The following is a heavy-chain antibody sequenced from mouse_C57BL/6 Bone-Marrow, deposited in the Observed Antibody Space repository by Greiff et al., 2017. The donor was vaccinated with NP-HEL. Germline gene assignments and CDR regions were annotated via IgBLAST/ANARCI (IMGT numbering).Heavy chain of an antibody. Sequence: EVKLVESGGGLVKPGGSLKLSCAASGFTFSDYGMHWVRQAPEKGLEWVAYISSGSSTIYYADTVKGRFTIARDNAKNTLFLQMTSLRSEDTAMYYCARSGSRYDWDFDVWGTGTTVTVSS. J-gene: IGHJ1*03. CDR2: ISSGSSTI. D-gene: IGHD1-1*01. CDR3: ARSGSRYDWDFDV. V-gene: IGHV5-17*01. CDR1: GFTFSDYG.